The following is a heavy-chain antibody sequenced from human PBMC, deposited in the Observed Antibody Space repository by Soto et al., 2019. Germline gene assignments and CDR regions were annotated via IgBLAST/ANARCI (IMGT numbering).Heavy chain of an antibody. D-gene: IGHD5-18*01. V-gene: IGHV1-18*04. CDR1: GCTFTSYY. Sequence: ASVKVSCKASGCTFTSYYMHWVRQAPGQGLEWMGRINAYNGSTSYAQKFQGRVTMTTDTSTSTAYMELRSLRSADTAVYYCARDRGYNYGTRSDYWGQGTLVTVSS. CDR3: ARDRGYNYGTRSDY. J-gene: IGHJ4*02. CDR2: INAYNGST.